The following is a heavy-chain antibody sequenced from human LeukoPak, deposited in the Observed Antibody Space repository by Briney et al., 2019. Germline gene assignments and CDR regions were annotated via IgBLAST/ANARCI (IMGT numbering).Heavy chain of an antibody. Sequence: GESLKISCKGSGYSFTNNWIGWVRQVPGQGLEWMGIIYLDDSDTRYSPSFRGQVTISADKSISTAYLQWSSLKASDTAMYYCARRGIELATPFDSWGQGTLVTVSS. CDR3: ARRGIELATPFDS. V-gene: IGHV5-51*01. J-gene: IGHJ4*02. D-gene: IGHD6-19*01. CDR2: IYLDDSDT. CDR1: GYSFTNNW.